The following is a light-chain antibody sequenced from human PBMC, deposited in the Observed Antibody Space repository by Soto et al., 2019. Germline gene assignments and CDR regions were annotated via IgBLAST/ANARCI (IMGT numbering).Light chain of an antibody. Sequence: EIVLTQPPGTLSLSRGERATLSCRASQSVSSSHLAWYQHKPGQAPRLLIYAASSRATGSPDRLSGGGSGTDFTLTISRLEPEDSATYYCLHHNSDPRYTFGQGTKVDIK. CDR3: LHHNSDPRYT. CDR2: AAS. J-gene: IGKJ2*01. CDR1: QSVSSSH. V-gene: IGKV3-20*01.